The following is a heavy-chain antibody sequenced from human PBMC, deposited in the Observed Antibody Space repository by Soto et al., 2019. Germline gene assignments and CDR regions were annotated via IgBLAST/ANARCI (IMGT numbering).Heavy chain of an antibody. Sequence: QVQLQESGPGLVKPSETLSLTCTASGGSVRSGSYYWSWIRQPPGKGLEWIGYIYYSGSTNYNPSLKGRVTISGDTSKNQFSLKPSSVTAADTAVYYCARGIEGWYQGRYYYGMDVWGQGTTVTVSS. CDR2: IYYSGST. D-gene: IGHD6-19*01. CDR1: GGSVRSGSYY. CDR3: ARGIEGWYQGRYYYGMDV. V-gene: IGHV4-61*01. J-gene: IGHJ6*02.